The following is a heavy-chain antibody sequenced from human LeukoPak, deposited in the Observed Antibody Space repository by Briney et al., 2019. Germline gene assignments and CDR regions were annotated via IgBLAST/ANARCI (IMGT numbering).Heavy chain of an antibody. D-gene: IGHD6-13*01. J-gene: IGHJ3*02. CDR2: INPNSGGT. Sequence: ASVKVSCKASGYTFTGYYMHWVRQAPGKGLEWMGWINPNSGGTNYAQKFQGRVTMTRDTSISTAYMELSRLRSDDTAVYYCASTRGSSWPHAFDIWGQGTMVTVSS. CDR3: ASTRGSSWPHAFDI. V-gene: IGHV1-2*02. CDR1: GYTFTGYY.